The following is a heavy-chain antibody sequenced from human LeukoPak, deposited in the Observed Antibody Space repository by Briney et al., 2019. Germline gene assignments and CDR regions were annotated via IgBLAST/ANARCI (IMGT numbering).Heavy chain of an antibody. CDR3: AKVGDIVVVPAASVPYYYYYYMDV. J-gene: IGHJ6*03. CDR1: GFTFSTYG. V-gene: IGHV3-23*01. Sequence: GGSLRLSCAASGFTFSTYGMSWVRQAPGKGLEWVSSIGSDGGNTYYTDSVKGRFTMSRDNSKNTLYLQMNSLRAEDTAVYYCAKVGDIVVVPAASVPYYYYYYMDVWGKGTTVTISS. D-gene: IGHD2-2*01. CDR2: IGSDGGNT.